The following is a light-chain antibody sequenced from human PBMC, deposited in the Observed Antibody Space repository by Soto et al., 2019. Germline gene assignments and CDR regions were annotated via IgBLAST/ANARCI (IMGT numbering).Light chain of an antibody. CDR1: QSVSSSY. Sequence: EIVLTQSPGTLSLSPGERATLSCRASQSVSSSYLAWYQQKPGQAPTLLIYGASGRATGIPDRFSGSGSGTDFTLTISRLEPEDFAVYYCQQFGGSSYTFGQGTKLEIK. V-gene: IGKV3-20*01. CDR3: QQFGGSSYT. J-gene: IGKJ2*01. CDR2: GAS.